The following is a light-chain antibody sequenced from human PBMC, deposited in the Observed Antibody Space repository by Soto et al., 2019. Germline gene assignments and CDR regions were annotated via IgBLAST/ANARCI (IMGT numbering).Light chain of an antibody. CDR1: QSVTNN. V-gene: IGKV3-15*01. Sequence: EIVLTQSPGTLSLSPGERATLSCRASQSVTNNYLAWFQQKPGQAPRLLIYGASTRVTGTPDRFSGSGSGTEFTLTISSLQSEDFAVYYCQQYNDWPRTFGQGTKVDNK. J-gene: IGKJ1*01. CDR3: QQYNDWPRT. CDR2: GAS.